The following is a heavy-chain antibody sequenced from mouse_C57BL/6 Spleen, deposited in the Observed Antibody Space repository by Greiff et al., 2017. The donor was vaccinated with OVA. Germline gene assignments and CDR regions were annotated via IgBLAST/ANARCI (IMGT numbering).Heavy chain of an antibody. D-gene: IGHD1-1*02. V-gene: IGHV1-22*01. CDR1: GYTFTDYN. CDR2: INPNNGGT. Sequence: VQLKQSGPELVKPGASVKMSCKASGYTFTDYNMHWVKQSHGKSLEWIGYINPNNGGTSYNQKFKGKATLTVNKYSSTAYMELLSLTSEDSAVYYCAKVGEGDYFDYWGQGTTLTVSS. CDR3: AKVGEGDYFDY. J-gene: IGHJ2*01.